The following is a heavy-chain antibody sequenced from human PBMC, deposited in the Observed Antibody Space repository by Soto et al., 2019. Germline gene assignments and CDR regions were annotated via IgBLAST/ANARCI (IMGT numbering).Heavy chain of an antibody. V-gene: IGHV4-34*01. CDR2: INHSGRT. CDR1: GGSFSGYY. D-gene: IGHD2-8*02. J-gene: IGHJ4*02. Sequence: SETLSLTCAVYGGSFSGYYWSWIRQPPGKGLEWIGEINHSGRTKYKPSLKSRVTILVDTSKNQFSLKLTSVTAADTAVYYCARDKITGLFDYWGQGTLVTVSS. CDR3: ARDKITGLFDY.